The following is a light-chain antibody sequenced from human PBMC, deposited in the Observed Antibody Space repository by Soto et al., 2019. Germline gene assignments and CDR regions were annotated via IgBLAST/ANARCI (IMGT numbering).Light chain of an antibody. CDR2: WAS. CDR3: QQYQSAPRT. V-gene: IGKV4-1*01. CDR1: QSVLNGSKNKDS. J-gene: IGKJ1*01. Sequence: DIVMTQSPDSLAVSLGERATINCKSSQSVLNGSKNKDSIAWYQQKLGQSPKLLIYWASTRESGVPDRFSGSGAGTDFTLTISSLQAEDVAIYYCQQYQSAPRTFGQGTKVEI.